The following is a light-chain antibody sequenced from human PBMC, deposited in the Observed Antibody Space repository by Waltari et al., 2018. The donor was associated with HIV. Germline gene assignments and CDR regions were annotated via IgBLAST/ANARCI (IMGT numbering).Light chain of an antibody. CDR1: TSNIGSNA. V-gene: IGLV1-44*01. CDR3: AAWDDSLTGNVI. J-gene: IGLJ2*01. Sequence: QSVLTQPPSTSGTPGQRVTISCSGSTSNIGSNAVNWYRQLPGTAPKLVIYSNNQRMPGVPDRCTGSKSGTSASRAISGLQSEDEAVYYCAAWDDSLTGNVIFGGGTKLTVL. CDR2: SNN.